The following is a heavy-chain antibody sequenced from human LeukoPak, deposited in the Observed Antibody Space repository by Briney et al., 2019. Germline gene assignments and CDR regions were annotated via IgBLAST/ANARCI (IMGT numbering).Heavy chain of an antibody. D-gene: IGHD2-15*01. J-gene: IGHJ4*02. V-gene: IGHV3-72*01. Sequence: PGGSLRLSCATSGFTFNDHYLGWVRQAPGNGLEWVGRTKNRANSYTTEYAASVNGRFTISRDDSENSLRLQMNSLKTEDTAIYYCVASIVSPSNYWGQGTLVTVSS. CDR2: TKNRANSYTT. CDR3: VASIVSPSNY. CDR1: GFTFNDHY.